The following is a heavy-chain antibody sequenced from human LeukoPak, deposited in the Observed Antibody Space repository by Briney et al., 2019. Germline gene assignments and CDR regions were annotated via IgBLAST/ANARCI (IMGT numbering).Heavy chain of an antibody. CDR3: ARDRDWGSYFDS. CDR2: IISTGNTK. J-gene: IGHJ4*02. Sequence: GGSLRLSCAAPGFSFSDYYMSWIRQAPGKGLEWVSFIISTGNTKYYADSVKGRFTISRDNAKNSVYLQMNSLRAEDTAVYYCARDRDWGSYFDSWGQGTLVTVSS. V-gene: IGHV3-11*01. CDR1: GFSFSDYY. D-gene: IGHD7-27*01.